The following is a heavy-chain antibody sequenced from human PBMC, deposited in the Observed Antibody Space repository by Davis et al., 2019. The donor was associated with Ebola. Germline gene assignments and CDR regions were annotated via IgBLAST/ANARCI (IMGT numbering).Heavy chain of an antibody. CDR3: ARSGHCSGGSCYGGAYYYYYYGMDV. D-gene: IGHD2-15*01. Sequence: AASVKVSCKASGYTFTSYAMHWVRQAPGQRLEWMGWINAGNGNTKYSQKFQGRVTITRDTSASTAYMELRSLRSDDTAVYYCARSGHCSGGSCYGGAYYYYYYGMDVWGQGTTVTVSS. CDR2: INAGNGNT. J-gene: IGHJ6*02. V-gene: IGHV1-3*01. CDR1: GYTFTSYA.